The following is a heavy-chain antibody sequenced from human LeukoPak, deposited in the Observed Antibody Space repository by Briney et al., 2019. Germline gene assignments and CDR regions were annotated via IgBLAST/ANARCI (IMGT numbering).Heavy chain of an antibody. CDR2: IYDSGST. CDR1: AVSISCFY. D-gene: IGHD3-10*01. J-gene: IGHJ4*02. CDR3: AGGGGRVGCGEIDY. V-gene: IGHV4-59*01. Sequence: PSENLSLTCSVYAVSISCFYWSWLPQPPGKALEWIGYIYDSGSTNYNHSLKTRVPISGATPQTQSTLKRNAVTAADTAVYYGAGGGGRVGCGEIDYWGQGTLVTVSS.